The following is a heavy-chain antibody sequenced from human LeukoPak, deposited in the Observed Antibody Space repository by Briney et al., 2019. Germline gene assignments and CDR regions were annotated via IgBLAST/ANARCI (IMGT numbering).Heavy chain of an antibody. D-gene: IGHD6-19*01. CDR1: GFTVSSNY. CDR3: ARAPEWLIFDY. V-gene: IGHV3-53*04. Sequence: GGSLTLSCAASGFTVSSNYISSVRQAPGKGLGWVSVIYSGGSTYYADSVKGRFTISRHNSKNTLYLQMNSLRAEDTAVYYCARAPEWLIFDYWGQGTLVTVSS. CDR2: IYSGGST. J-gene: IGHJ4*02.